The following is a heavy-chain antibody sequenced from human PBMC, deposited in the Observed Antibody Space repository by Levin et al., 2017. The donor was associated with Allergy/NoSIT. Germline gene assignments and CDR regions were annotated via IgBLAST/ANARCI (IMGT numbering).Heavy chain of an antibody. CDR3: TTDRRSGSYWGGDYFDY. Sequence: GGSLRLSCAASGFTFSNAWMSWVRQAPGKGLEWVGRIKSKTDGGTTDYAAPVKGRFTISRDDSKNTLYLQMNSLKTEDTAVYYCTTDRRSGSYWGGDYFDYWGQGTLVTVSS. D-gene: IGHD1-26*01. V-gene: IGHV3-15*01. J-gene: IGHJ4*02. CDR1: GFTFSNAW. CDR2: IKSKTDGGTT.